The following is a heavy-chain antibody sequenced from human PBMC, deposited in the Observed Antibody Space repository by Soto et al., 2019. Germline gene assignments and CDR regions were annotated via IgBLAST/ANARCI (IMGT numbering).Heavy chain of an antibody. Sequence: PSETLSLTFTVSGGSISSGDYYWSWIRQPPGKGLEWIGYIYYSGTTYYNPSLKSRVTISVDTSENQFSLKLSSVTAADTAVYFCARALIQLWPHYYYGMDVWGQGTTVTVSS. V-gene: IGHV4-30-4*01. D-gene: IGHD5-18*01. CDR2: IYYSGTT. CDR1: GGSISSGDYY. J-gene: IGHJ6*02. CDR3: ARALIQLWPHYYYGMDV.